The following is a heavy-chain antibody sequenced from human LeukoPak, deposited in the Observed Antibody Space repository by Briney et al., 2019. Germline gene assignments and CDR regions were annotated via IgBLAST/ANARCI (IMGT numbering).Heavy chain of an antibody. Sequence: GGSLRLSCAASGFIFSSYAMSWVRQAPGEGLEWVSAISGSGGSTYYADSVKGRFTISRDNSKNTLYLQMNSLRAEDTAVYYCATDRDGMVVRGVLAFDYWGQGTLVTVSS. V-gene: IGHV3-23*01. D-gene: IGHD3-10*01. CDR2: ISGSGGST. J-gene: IGHJ4*02. CDR3: ATDRDGMVVRGVLAFDY. CDR1: GFIFSSYA.